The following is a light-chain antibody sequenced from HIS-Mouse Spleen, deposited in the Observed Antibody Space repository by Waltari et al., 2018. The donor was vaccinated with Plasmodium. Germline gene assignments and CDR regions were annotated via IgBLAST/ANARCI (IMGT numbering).Light chain of an antibody. CDR3: AAWDDSLNGVV. Sequence: QSVLTQPPSASGTPGQRVTISCSGSISSIGSNTVNWYQQLPGTAPKLLIFSNNQRPSGVPDLVSGSKSGPSASLAISGLQSEDEADYYCAAWDDSLNGVVFAGGTKLTVL. V-gene: IGLV1-44*01. CDR2: SNN. J-gene: IGLJ2*01. CDR1: ISSIGSNT.